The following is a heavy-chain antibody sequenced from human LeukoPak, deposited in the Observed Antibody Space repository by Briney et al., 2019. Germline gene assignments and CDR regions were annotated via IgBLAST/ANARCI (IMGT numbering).Heavy chain of an antibody. CDR2: MNPNSGNT. CDR3: ARAHCTGGFSPALY. V-gene: IGHV1-8*01. D-gene: IGHD2-8*02. Sequence: ASVKVSCKASGYTFTSYDINWVRQAAGQGLEWLGWMNPNSGNTGYAQQFQGRVTMTRNTSISTAYMELNSLKSEDTAVYYCARAHCTGGFSPALYWGQGTLVTVSS. CDR1: GYTFTSYD. J-gene: IGHJ4*02.